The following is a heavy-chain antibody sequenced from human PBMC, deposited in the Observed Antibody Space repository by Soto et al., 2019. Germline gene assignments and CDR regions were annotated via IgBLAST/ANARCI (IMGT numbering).Heavy chain of an antibody. J-gene: IGHJ3*02. Sequence: GASVKVSCKASGYTFTNFGISWVRQAPGQALEWMGWITPFNGNTNYAQKFQDRVTITRDRSMSTAYMELSSLRSEDTAMYYCASAAPGAFDIWGQGTMVTVSS. CDR3: ASAAPGAFDI. CDR1: GYTFTNFG. V-gene: IGHV1-45*02. D-gene: IGHD6-25*01. CDR2: ITPFNGNT.